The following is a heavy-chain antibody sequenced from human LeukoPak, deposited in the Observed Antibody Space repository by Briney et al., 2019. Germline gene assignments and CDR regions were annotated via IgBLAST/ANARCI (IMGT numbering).Heavy chain of an antibody. J-gene: IGHJ6*03. CDR1: GGSISSYY. Sequence: SETLSLTCTVSGGSISSYYWSWIRQPPGKGLEWIGYIYYSGSTNYNPSLKSRVTISVDTSKNQFSLKLSSVTAADTAVYYCARAENRPYYYYYMDVWGKGTRSPSP. CDR3: ARAENRPYYYYYMDV. CDR2: IYYSGST. D-gene: IGHD1/OR15-1a*01. V-gene: IGHV4-59*01.